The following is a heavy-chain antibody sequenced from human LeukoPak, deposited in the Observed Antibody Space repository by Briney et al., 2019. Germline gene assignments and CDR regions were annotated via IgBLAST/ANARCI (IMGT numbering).Heavy chain of an antibody. D-gene: IGHD5-12*01. CDR1: GGTFSSYA. Sequence: GSSVKVSCKASGGTFSSYAISWVRQAPGQGLEWMGRIIPILGIANYAQKFQGRVTITADKSTSTAYMELSSLRSEDTAVYYCARDRVDHAFDIWGQGTMVTVSS. J-gene: IGHJ3*02. CDR2: IIPILGIA. V-gene: IGHV1-69*04. CDR3: ARDRVDHAFDI.